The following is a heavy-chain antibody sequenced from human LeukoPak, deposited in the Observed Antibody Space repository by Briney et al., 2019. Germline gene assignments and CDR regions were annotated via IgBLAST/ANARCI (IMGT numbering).Heavy chain of an antibody. CDR1: GFTFSMYW. D-gene: IGHD3-22*01. J-gene: IGHJ1*01. V-gene: IGHV3-74*01. CDR2: IKSDGTT. CDR3: TRAPSEIGGYYPEYFRH. Sequence: GGSLRLSCAASGFTFSMYWMHWVRQPPGKGLVWVSRIKSDGTTDYADSVKGRFTISRDNAKNTVSLQMNSLRPEDTGVYYCTRAPSEIGGYYPEYFRHWGQGTLVTVSS.